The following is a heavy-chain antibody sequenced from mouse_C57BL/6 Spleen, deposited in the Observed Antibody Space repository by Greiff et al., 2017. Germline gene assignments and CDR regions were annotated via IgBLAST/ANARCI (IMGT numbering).Heavy chain of an antibody. V-gene: IGHV1-42*01. J-gene: IGHJ2*01. CDR3: ARSYSSYYYGSSYFDY. CDR1: GYSFTGYY. CDR2: INPSTGGT. D-gene: IGHD1-1*01. Sequence: EVKLMESGPELVKPGASVKISCKASGYSFTGYYMNWVKQSPEKSLEWIGEINPSTGGTTYNQKFKAKATLTVDKSSSTAYMQLKSHTSDDSAVYYCARSYSSYYYGSSYFDYWGQGTTLTVSS.